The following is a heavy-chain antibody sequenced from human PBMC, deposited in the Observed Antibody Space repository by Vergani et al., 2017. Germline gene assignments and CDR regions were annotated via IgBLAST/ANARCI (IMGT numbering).Heavy chain of an antibody. J-gene: IGHJ4*02. CDR2: IGWDGGST. Sequence: EVQLVESGGVVVQPGGSLRLSCAASGFTFDDYGMHWVRQAPGKGLEWVSVIGWDGGSTSYADSVKGRFTISRDNAKNSLHLQMNNLRAEDTAVYYCARQSRDVFCTNGVCPLGYWGQGALVTVSS. CDR1: GFTFDDYG. D-gene: IGHD2-8*01. CDR3: ARQSRDVFCTNGVCPLGY. V-gene: IGHV3-43D*03.